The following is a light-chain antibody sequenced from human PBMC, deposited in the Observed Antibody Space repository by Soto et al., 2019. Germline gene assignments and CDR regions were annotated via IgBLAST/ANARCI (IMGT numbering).Light chain of an antibody. Sequence: QSVLTQPASVSGSPGQSITISCTGTSGDIGSYNRVSWYQQHPGTAPKLIIYDVTDRPSGVSNRFSGSKSGNTASLTISGLQAEDEAEYYCRSYTNINTRSCVFGTGTKLTVL. CDR1: SGDIGSYNR. J-gene: IGLJ1*01. CDR2: DVT. V-gene: IGLV2-14*03. CDR3: RSYTNINTRSCV.